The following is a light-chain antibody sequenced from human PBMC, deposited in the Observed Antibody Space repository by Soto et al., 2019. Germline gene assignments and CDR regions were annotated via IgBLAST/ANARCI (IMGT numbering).Light chain of an antibody. V-gene: IGKV1-39*01. CDR3: QKSYNRPA. CDR1: QSINTN. Sequence: DIQMHQSPTSLSASVGAHVTITCRASQSINTNLNWYQQKPGKAPKLLIFAASNLHTGAPSRFRGSGSGTEFTLTISSLQPEDLATYFCQKSYNRPALGQGTKVDIK. CDR2: AAS. J-gene: IGKJ2*01.